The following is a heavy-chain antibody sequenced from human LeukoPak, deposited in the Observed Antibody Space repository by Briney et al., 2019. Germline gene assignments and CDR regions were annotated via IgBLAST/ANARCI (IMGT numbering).Heavy chain of an antibody. CDR3: ATDSYYYMDV. J-gene: IGHJ6*03. V-gene: IGHV4-61*02. CDR2: IYTSGSA. CDR1: GGSISSGSYF. Sequence: SQTLSLTCTVSGGSISSGSYFWSWVRQPAGKGLEWIGRIYTSGSANYNPSLKSRVTISVDTSKNQFSLKLSSVTAADTAVYYCATDSYYYMDVWGKGTTVTVSS.